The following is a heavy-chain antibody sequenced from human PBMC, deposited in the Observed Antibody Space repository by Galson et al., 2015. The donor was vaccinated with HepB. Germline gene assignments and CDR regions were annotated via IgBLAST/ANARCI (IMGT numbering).Heavy chain of an antibody. CDR3: ASHRGYTSGWSDY. Sequence: ETLSLTCTVSGGSISSNTYYWGWIRQHPGKGLEWIGSISYTGFSYQNPSLNSRVTISVDTTKNHFSLKLSSVTAADTAVYYCASHRGYTSGWSDYWGQGTLVTVSS. J-gene: IGHJ4*02. D-gene: IGHD6-19*01. V-gene: IGHV4-39*02. CDR1: GGSISSNTYY. CDR2: ISYTGFS.